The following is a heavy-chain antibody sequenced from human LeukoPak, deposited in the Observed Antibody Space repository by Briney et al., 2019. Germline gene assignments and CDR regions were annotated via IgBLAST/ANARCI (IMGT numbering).Heavy chain of an antibody. J-gene: IGHJ4*02. CDR3: ARHYGP. V-gene: IGHV6-1*01. CDR2: TYHRSTWYD. D-gene: IGHD3-16*01. Sequence: SQTLSLTCAISGDSVSSNNAAWSWIRQSPSRGLEWLGRTYHRSTWYDDYVVSVRSRLTITPDISKNQVSLQLNSVTPEDTAVYYCARHYGPWGQGTLVTVSS. CDR1: GDSVSSNNAA.